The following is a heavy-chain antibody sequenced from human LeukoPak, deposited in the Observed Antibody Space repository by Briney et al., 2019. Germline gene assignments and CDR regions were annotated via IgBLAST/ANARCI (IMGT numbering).Heavy chain of an antibody. J-gene: IGHJ5*02. CDR1: AGSISSSPYS. D-gene: IGHD6-13*01. Sequence: PSETLSLTCTVSAGSISSSPYSWGWIRQPPGKGLEWIGTISYSGNTYYTPSLKSRVTISVDTSKNQFSLKLSSMTAADTAVYYCARHGLISSGWSDWFDPWGAGTLVTVSS. V-gene: IGHV4-39*01. CDR3: ARHGLISSGWSDWFDP. CDR2: ISYSGNT.